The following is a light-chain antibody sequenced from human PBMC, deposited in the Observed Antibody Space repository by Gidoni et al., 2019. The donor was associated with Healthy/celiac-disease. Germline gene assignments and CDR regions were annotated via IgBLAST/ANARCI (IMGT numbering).Light chain of an antibody. V-gene: IGKV3-20*01. J-gene: IGKJ1*01. CDR3: QQYGSSPPWT. Sequence: EIVLTQSPGTLSLSPGGRATLSCRASQSVSSSYLAWYQQKPGQAPRLLIYGASSRATGIPARFRGSGSGTDFTLTISRLEPEEFAVYYCQQYGSSPPWTFGQGTKVEIK. CDR1: QSVSSSY. CDR2: GAS.